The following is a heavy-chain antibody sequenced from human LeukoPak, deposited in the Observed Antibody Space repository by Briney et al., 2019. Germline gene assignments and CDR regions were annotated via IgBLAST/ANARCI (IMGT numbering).Heavy chain of an antibody. D-gene: IGHD2/OR15-2a*01. J-gene: IGHJ4*02. Sequence: SETLSLTCTVSGGSISSSSYYWGWIRQPPGKGLEWTGSIYYSGSTYYNPSLKSRVTISVDTSKNQFSLKLSSVTAADTAVYYCAILILSADYFDYWGQGTLVTVSS. CDR2: IYYSGST. CDR3: AILILSADYFDY. CDR1: GGSISSSSYY. V-gene: IGHV4-39*01.